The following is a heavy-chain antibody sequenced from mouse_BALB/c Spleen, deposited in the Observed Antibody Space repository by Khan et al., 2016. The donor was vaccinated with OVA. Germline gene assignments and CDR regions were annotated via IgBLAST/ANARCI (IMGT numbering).Heavy chain of an antibody. D-gene: IGHD2-3*01. CDR3: AKWGDGSTYAMDY. J-gene: IGHJ4*01. CDR1: GFSLNSYG. CDR2: IWGDGST. V-gene: IGHV2-3*01. Sequence: QVQLQQSGPGLVAISQSLSITCTVSGFSLNSYGVSWVRQPPGKGLEWLGVIWGDGSTNYHSALISRLSISKDNSKSQVFLTLNSLQTDDTATYYCAKWGDGSTYAMDYWGQGTSVTVSS.